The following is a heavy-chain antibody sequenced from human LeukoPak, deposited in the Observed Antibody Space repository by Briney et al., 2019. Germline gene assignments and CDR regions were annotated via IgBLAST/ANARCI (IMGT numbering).Heavy chain of an antibody. D-gene: IGHD5-18*01. CDR1: GGSISSSTYY. J-gene: IGHJ6*03. CDR3: ARTTEGGYSYGYFYYYYMDV. V-gene: IGHV4-39*07. Sequence: PSETLSLTCTVSGGSISSSTYYWAWVRQPPGKGLEWIASIYYSGTTYYNPSLKSRVTISVDTSRNQFSLNLSSVTAADTAVYYCARTTEGGYSYGYFYYYYMDVWGKGTTVTISS. CDR2: IYYSGTT.